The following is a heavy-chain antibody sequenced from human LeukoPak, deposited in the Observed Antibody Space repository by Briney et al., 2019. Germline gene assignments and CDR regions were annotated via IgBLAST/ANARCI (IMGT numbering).Heavy chain of an antibody. D-gene: IGHD2-2*01. CDR3: ARDSDIVVVPAAIGDAFDI. CDR1: GFTFSSYG. CDR2: ISYDGSNK. J-gene: IGHJ3*02. Sequence: GGSLRLSCAASGFTFSSYGMHWVRQAPGKGLEWVAVISYDGSNKYYADSVKGRFTISRDNSKNTLYLQMNSLRAEDTAVYYCARDSDIVVVPAAIGDAFDIWGQGTMVTVSS. V-gene: IGHV3-30*19.